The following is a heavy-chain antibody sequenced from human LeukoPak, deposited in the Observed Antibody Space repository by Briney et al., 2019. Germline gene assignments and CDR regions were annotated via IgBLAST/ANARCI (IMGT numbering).Heavy chain of an antibody. D-gene: IGHD2-15*01. CDR1: GGSISSTSYY. V-gene: IGHV4-61*05. J-gene: IGHJ4*02. Sequence: PSETLSLTCTVSGGSISSTSYYWGWIRQPPGKGLEWIGYIYYSGSTNYNPSLKSRVTISVDTSKNQFSLKLSSVTAADTAVYYCARRAQDIVVVVAANGWYFDYWGQGTLVTVSS. CDR3: ARRAQDIVVVVAANGWYFDY. CDR2: IYYSGST.